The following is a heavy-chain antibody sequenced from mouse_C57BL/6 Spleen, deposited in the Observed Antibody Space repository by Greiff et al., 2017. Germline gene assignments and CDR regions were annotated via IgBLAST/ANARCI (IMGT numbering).Heavy chain of an antibody. J-gene: IGHJ4*01. CDR3: ALRNYYAMDY. CDR1: GYSITSGYY. V-gene: IGHV3-6*01. CDR2: ISYDGSN. Sequence: EVQLQQSGPGLVKPSQSLSLTCSVTGYSITSGYYWNWIRQFPGNKLEWMGYISYDGSNNYNPSLKNRISITRDTSKNQFFLKLNSVTTEDTATYYCALRNYYAMDYWGQGTSVTVSS.